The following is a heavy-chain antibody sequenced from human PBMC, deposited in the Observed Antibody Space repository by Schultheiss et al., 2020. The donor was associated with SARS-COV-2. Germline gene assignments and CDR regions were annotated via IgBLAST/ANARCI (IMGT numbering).Heavy chain of an antibody. CDR1: GFTFGDYA. CDR2: IRRKGYGGTT. CDR3: TRERVVVVVAATLEAFDI. J-gene: IGHJ3*02. V-gene: IGHV3-49*03. D-gene: IGHD2-15*01. Sequence: GESLKISCTASGFTFGDYAMSWFRQAPGKGLEWVGFIRRKGYGGTTEYAASVKGRFTISRDDSKSIAYLQMNSLKTEDTAVYYCTRERVVVVVAATLEAFDIWGQGTMVTVSS.